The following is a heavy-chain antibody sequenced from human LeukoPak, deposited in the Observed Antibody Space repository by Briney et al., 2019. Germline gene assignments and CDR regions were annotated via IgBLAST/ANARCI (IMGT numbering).Heavy chain of an antibody. D-gene: IGHD4-17*01. CDR3: ARDRVRQTGYGDYPSYYFDY. V-gene: IGHV3-21*01. CDR1: GFTFSSYS. J-gene: IGHJ4*02. Sequence: SGGSLRLSCAASGFTFSSYSMNWVRQAPGKGLEWVSSISSSSYIYYADSVKGRFTISRDNAKNSLYLQMNSLRAEDTAVYYCARDRVRQTGYGDYPSYYFDYWGQGTLVTVSS. CDR2: ISSSSYI.